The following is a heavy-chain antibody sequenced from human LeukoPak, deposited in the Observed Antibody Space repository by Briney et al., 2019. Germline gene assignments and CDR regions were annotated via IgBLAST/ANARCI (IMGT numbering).Heavy chain of an antibody. V-gene: IGHV3-74*01. Sequence: PGGSLRLSCAASGFTFSTYWMHWARQAPGKGLVWVSRIDSDGSSTSYADSVKGRFTFSRDNAKNMLYLQMNSLRAEDTAVYYCAKRPSYGSIAAAGTVGGQGTLVTVSS. CDR1: GFTFSTYW. D-gene: IGHD6-13*01. J-gene: IGHJ4*02. CDR3: AKRPSYGSIAAAGTV. CDR2: IDSDGSST.